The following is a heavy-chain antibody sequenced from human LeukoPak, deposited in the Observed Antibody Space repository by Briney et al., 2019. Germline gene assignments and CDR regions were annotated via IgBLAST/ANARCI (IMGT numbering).Heavy chain of an antibody. CDR1: GYSFTSYW. D-gene: IGHD2-2*01. CDR2: IDPSDSYT. V-gene: IGHV5-10-1*01. Sequence: GESLRISFKGSGYSFTSYWISWVRQMPGKGLEWMGRIDPSDSYTNYSPSFQGHVTISADKSISTAYLQWSSLKASDTAMYYCARHELPYCSSTSCYGGYYGMDVWGQGTTVTVSS. J-gene: IGHJ6*02. CDR3: ARHELPYCSSTSCYGGYYGMDV.